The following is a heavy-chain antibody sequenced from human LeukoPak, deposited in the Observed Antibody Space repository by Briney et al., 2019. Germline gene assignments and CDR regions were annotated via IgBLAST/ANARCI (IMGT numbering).Heavy chain of an antibody. V-gene: IGHV4-31*03. D-gene: IGHD6-6*01. CDR2: IYYSGST. J-gene: IGHJ5*02. CDR1: GGSISSGGYY. Sequence: PSQTLSLTCTVSGGSISSGGYYWSWIRQHPGKGLEWIGYIYYSGSTYYNPSLKSRVTISVDTSKNQFSLKLSSVTAADTAVYYCARGTDRDSSSSGGWFDPWGQGTLVTVSS. CDR3: ARGTDRDSSSSGGWFDP.